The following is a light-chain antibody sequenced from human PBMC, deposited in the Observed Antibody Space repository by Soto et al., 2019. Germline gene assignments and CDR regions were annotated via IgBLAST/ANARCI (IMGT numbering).Light chain of an antibody. Sequence: QSVLTQPPSVSGSPGQSVAISCTGTSSDVGGSNGVSWYQQPPGTAPKLMIYDVSNRPSGVPDRFSGSKSGNTASLTISGLHAEDEGDYYCSSYTSSSTYVFGTGTKLTVL. CDR2: DVS. CDR1: SSDVGGSNG. V-gene: IGLV2-18*02. J-gene: IGLJ1*01. CDR3: SSYTSSSTYV.